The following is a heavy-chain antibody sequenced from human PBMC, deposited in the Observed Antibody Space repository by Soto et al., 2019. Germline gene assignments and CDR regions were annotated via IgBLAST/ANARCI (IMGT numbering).Heavy chain of an antibody. CDR3: ARDPHVLRFLQSLPAFDY. D-gene: IGHD3-3*01. CDR1: GYTFTSYA. J-gene: IGHJ4*02. Sequence: ASVKVSCKASGYTFTSYAMHWVRQAPGQRLEWMGWINAGNGNTKYSQKFQGRVTITRDTSASTAYMELSSLRSEDTAVYYCARDPHVLRFLQSLPAFDYCGQAPLLTVSS. V-gene: IGHV1-3*01. CDR2: INAGNGNT.